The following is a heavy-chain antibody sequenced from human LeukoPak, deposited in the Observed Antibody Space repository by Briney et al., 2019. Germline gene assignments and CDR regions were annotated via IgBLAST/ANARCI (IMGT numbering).Heavy chain of an antibody. Sequence: SETLSLTCAVYGGSFSGCYWSWISQPPGKGLEWIGEINHSGSTNYNPSLKSRVTISVDTSKNQFSLKLSSVTAADTAVYYCARVRGNYYYDSSGYPRVHAFDIWGQGTMVTVSS. J-gene: IGHJ3*02. CDR3: ARVRGNYYYDSSGYPRVHAFDI. V-gene: IGHV4-34*01. CDR1: GGSFSGCY. D-gene: IGHD3-22*01. CDR2: INHSGST.